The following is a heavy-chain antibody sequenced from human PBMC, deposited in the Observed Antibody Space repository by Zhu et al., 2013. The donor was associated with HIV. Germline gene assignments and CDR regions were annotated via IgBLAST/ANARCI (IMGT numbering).Heavy chain of an antibody. CDR2: INPNSGGT. D-gene: IGHD3-10*01. V-gene: IGHV1-2*02. J-gene: IGHJ5*02. CDR1: GYTFTGYY. CDR3: ARGVTMVRGVINWFDP. Sequence: QVQLVQSGAEVKKPGASVKVSCKASGYTFTGYYMHWVRQAPGQGLEWMGWINPNSGGTNYAQKFQGRVTMTRDTSISTAYMELSRLRSDDTAVYYCARGVTMVRGVINWFDPWGQGTLVTVSS.